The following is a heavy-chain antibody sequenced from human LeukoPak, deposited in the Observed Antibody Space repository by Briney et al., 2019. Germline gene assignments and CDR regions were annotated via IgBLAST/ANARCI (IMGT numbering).Heavy chain of an antibody. D-gene: IGHD4/OR15-4a*01. J-gene: IGHJ4*02. V-gene: IGHV3-23*01. CDR2: ISGSGGST. CDR3: AIDQGARDF. Sequence: GGSLRLSCAASGFTFSSYGMSWVRQAPGKGLEWVSAISGSGGSTYYADSVKGRFTISRDNSKNTLYLQMNSLKTEDTAVYYCAIDQGARDFWGQGTLVTVSS. CDR1: GFTFSSYG.